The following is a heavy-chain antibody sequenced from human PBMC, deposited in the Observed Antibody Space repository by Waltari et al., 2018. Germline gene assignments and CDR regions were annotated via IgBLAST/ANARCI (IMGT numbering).Heavy chain of an antibody. J-gene: IGHJ4*02. V-gene: IGHV1-46*01. D-gene: IGHD4-17*01. CDR1: GYTFSNFY. CDR3: VRSATTVVSPDY. CDR2: INPSVGST. Sequence: QVQLVQSGAEVQKPGASVKFSCKASGYTFSNFYMHWVRQAPGQGLEWMGIINPSVGSTSYAQKFQGRVTMTRDTSTSTVYMELSSLRSEDTAVYYCVRSATTVVSPDYWGQGTLVTVSS.